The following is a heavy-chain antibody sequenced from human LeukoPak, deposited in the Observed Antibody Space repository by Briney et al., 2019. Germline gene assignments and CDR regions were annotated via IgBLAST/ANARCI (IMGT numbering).Heavy chain of an antibody. V-gene: IGHV1-69*05. CDR1: GGTFSSYA. D-gene: IGHD3-16*02. J-gene: IGHJ5*02. Sequence: SVKVSCKASGGTFSSYAISWVRQAPGQGLEWMGRIIPIFGTANYAQKFQGRVTITTDESTSTAYMELSSLRFEDTAVYYCASEYYDYVWGSYRYDPWGQGTLVTVSS. CDR2: IIPIFGTA. CDR3: ASEYYDYVWGSYRYDP.